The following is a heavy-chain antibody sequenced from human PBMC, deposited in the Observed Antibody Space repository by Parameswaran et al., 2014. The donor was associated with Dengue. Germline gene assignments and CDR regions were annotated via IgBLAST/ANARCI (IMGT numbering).Heavy chain of an antibody. D-gene: IGHD1-26*01. V-gene: IGHV3-11*01. CDR3: ARVGRELHFVDYYYYGMDV. J-gene: IGHJ6*02. CDR1: GFTFSDYY. Sequence: AGGSLRLSCAASGFTFSDYYMSWIRQAPGKGLEWVSYISSSGSTIYYADSVKGRFTISRDNAKNSLYLQMNSLRAEDTAVYYCARVGRELHFVDYYYYGMDVWGQGTTVTVSS. CDR2: ISSSGSTI.